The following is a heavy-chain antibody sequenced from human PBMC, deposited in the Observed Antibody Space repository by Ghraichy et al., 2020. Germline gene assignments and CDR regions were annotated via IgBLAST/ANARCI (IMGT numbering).Heavy chain of an antibody. CDR3: ARDLKVGYNSGWYAFDM. CDR2: IYNSGST. CDR1: GGSISNYY. Sequence: SETLSLTCTVSGGSISNYYWGWIRQPPGKGLEWIGIIYNSGSTKYNPSLKSRVTISVDTSKNQFSLRLSSVTAADTAAYYCARDLKVGYNSGWYAFDMWGQGTMVTVSS. D-gene: IGHD6-19*01. V-gene: IGHV4-59*01. J-gene: IGHJ3*02.